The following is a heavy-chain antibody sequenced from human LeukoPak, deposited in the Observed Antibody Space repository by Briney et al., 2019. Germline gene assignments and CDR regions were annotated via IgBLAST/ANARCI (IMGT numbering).Heavy chain of an antibody. D-gene: IGHD2-21*01. CDR1: GCTISSNGKY. Sequence: WETLSLTCTVSGCTISSNGKYWGRKRPRPGKGLEWIVSIYYSGSSYYNPSLKRRVTITVNAYKNQLPLKMSSVVAADTDVYYCARLGPCVPHVSCCGGGGRLHYWGQGTLVTVSS. CDR2: IYYSGSS. J-gene: IGHJ4*02. CDR3: ARLGPCVPHVSCCGGGGRLHY. V-gene: IGHV4-39*01.